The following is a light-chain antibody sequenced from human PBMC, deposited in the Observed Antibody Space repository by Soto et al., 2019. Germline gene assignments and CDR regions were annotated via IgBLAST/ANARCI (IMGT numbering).Light chain of an antibody. CDR2: DAS. Sequence: EIVLTQSPATLSLSPGERATLSCRASQRISGYLAWYQQKPGQAPRLLIYDASSWPTGIPGRFSGSGSGTDFTLTITRLEPEDFAVYYRQHYGSSSYTFGQGTKVDIK. J-gene: IGKJ2*01. V-gene: IGKV3-20*01. CDR3: QHYGSSSYT. CDR1: QRISGY.